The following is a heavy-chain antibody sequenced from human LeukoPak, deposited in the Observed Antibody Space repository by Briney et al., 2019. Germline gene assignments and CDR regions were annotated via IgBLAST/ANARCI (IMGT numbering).Heavy chain of an antibody. Sequence: SETLSLTCTVSGGSISSFYWSWIRQPPGKGLEWIGYIYSSGSTKYNPSLKSRVTMSVDTSKNQFSLKVSSVTAADTAVYFCARGGTTGWAFWGQGTLVTVSS. CDR3: ARGGTTGWAF. D-gene: IGHD1-1*01. CDR1: GGSISSFY. V-gene: IGHV4-59*01. J-gene: IGHJ4*02. CDR2: IYSSGST.